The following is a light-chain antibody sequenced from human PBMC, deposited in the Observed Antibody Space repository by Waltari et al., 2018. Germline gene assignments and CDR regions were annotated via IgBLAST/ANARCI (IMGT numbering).Light chain of an antibody. J-gene: IGKJ5*01. V-gene: IGKV4-1*01. CDR1: QSVLSSSNNKHY. CDR3: QQYYSSPIT. CDR2: WAS. Sequence: DIVMTQSPDSLAVSLVEMATINCKSSQSVLSSSNNKHYLAWYQQKPGQPPKLLIYWASTRESGVPDRFSGSGSGTDFTLTISSLQAEDVAVYYCQQYYSSPITFGQGTRLEIK.